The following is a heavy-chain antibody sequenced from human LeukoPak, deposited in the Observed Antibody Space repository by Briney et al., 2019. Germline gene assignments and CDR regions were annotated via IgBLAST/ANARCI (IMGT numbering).Heavy chain of an antibody. D-gene: IGHD3-22*01. CDR1: GFTFSSYS. CDR3: AREVEYYYDSSGYYWYFDL. J-gene: IGHJ2*01. V-gene: IGHV3-21*01. Sequence: PGGSLRLSCAASGFTFSSYSMNWVRQAPGKGLEWVSSISSGSSYIYYADSVKGRFTISRDNAKNSLYLQMNSLRAEDTAVYYCAREVEYYYDSSGYYWYFDLWGRGTLVTVSS. CDR2: ISSGSSYI.